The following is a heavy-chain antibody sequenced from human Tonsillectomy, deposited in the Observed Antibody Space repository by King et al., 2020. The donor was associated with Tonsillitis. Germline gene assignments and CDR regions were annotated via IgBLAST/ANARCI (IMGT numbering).Heavy chain of an antibody. CDR2: IYSAGDT. V-gene: IGHV3-53*04. Sequence: VQLVESGGGLVQPGGSLRLSCAASGFTVSSNYMSWVRQAPGEGLEWVSVIYSAGDTYYADSVKGRFTISRHNSKNTLYLQMNSLRAEDTAVYYCARDYSDSSGRRGAFDIWGQGKMVTVSS. J-gene: IGHJ3*02. CDR3: ARDYSDSSGRRGAFDI. D-gene: IGHD3-22*01. CDR1: GFTVSSNY.